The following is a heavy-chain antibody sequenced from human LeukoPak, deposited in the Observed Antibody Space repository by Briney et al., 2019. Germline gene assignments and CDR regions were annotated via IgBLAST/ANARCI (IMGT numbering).Heavy chain of an antibody. Sequence: PGGSLRLSCAASGFTSSSFWMSWVRQAPGKGLEWVANIKQDGSEKYYVDSVKGRFTISRDNAKNSLYLQMNSLRDEDTAVYYCARGHYYFDYWGQGTLVTVSS. CDR2: IKQDGSEK. CDR3: ARGHYYFDY. V-gene: IGHV3-7*01. CDR1: GFTSSSFW. J-gene: IGHJ4*02.